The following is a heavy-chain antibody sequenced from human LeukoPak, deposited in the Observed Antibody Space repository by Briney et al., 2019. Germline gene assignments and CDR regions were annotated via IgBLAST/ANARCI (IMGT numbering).Heavy chain of an antibody. CDR1: GGSISTSLYY. D-gene: IGHD3-22*01. CDR3: AGLDYYDSKYYFDY. V-gene: IGHV4-39*01. J-gene: IGHJ4*02. CDR2: IYYSGTT. Sequence: PSETLSLTCTVPGGSISTSLYYWGWIRQPPGKGLEWIGSIYYSGTTYYNPSLRSRVTISIDTSKNQFSLKLRSVTAADTAVYYCAGLDYYDSKYYFDYWGQGTLVTVSS.